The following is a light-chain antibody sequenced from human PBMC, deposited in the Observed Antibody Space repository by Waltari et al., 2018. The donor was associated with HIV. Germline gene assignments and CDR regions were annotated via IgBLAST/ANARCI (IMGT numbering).Light chain of an antibody. CDR3: QHRSSWPRGT. Sequence: EIVLTQSPATMSLSPGERATIACRASQSISSYFAWYQQKPGQAPRLLIYDASNRATGIPARFSGSGSATDFTLTISSLEPEDFAVYYCQHRSSWPRGTFGQGTKLEIK. CDR2: DAS. V-gene: IGKV3-11*01. CDR1: QSISSY. J-gene: IGKJ2*01.